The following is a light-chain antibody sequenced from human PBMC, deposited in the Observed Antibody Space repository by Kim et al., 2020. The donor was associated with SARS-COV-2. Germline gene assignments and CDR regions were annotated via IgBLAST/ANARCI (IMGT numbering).Light chain of an antibody. V-gene: IGKV3-20*01. Sequence: PGERATLSCRVSESVSGSYLAWYQQKRGQAPRLIIHGATTRVTGVPERFSGRGSGTDFTLTISRLEPEDFAVYHCQHYGSSPELAFGGGTKVDIK. CDR1: ESVSGSY. J-gene: IGKJ4*01. CDR3: QHYGSSPELA. CDR2: GAT.